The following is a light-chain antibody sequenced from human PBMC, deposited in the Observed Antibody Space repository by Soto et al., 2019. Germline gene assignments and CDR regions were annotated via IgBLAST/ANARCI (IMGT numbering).Light chain of an antibody. J-gene: IGKJ4*01. CDR3: QQYGSSPT. Sequence: EIVLTQSPGTLSLSPGERATLSCRASQSVSSSYLDWYQQKHGQAPRLLIYGASSRATGIPDRFSGSGSGTDFTLTISRLEPEDFAVYYCQQYGSSPTFGGGTKVEIK. CDR1: QSVSSSY. V-gene: IGKV3-20*01. CDR2: GAS.